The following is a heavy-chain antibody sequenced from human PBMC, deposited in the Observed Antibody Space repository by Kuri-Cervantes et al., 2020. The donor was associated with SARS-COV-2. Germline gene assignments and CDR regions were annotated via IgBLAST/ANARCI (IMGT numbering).Heavy chain of an antibody. V-gene: IGHV4-39*01. D-gene: IGHD3-3*01. J-gene: IGHJ4*02. CDR3: ARHVRPEITIFGVVITADYFDY. CDR1: RGSISSPGYY. Sequence: SETLSLTCTVSRGSISSPGYYWGWIRQAPGKGLEWIGSIFYTGITFYNPSLKSRVTISIDASKNQFSLKLSSVTAADTAVYYCARHVRPEITIFGVVITADYFDYWGQGTLVTVSS. CDR2: IFYTGIT.